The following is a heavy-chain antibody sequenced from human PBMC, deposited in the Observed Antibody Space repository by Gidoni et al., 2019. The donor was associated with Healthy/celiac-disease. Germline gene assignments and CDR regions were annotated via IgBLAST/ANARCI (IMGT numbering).Heavy chain of an antibody. D-gene: IGHD2-2*01. CDR3: AREMYAVPAAIDY. V-gene: IGHV3-48*04. Sequence: EVQLVASGGGLVQPGGSLRLSCAAPGFTLSSYSMNWVRQAPGKGLEWVSYISSSSSTIYYADSVKGRFTISRDNAKNSLYLQMNSLRAEDTAVYYCAREMYAVPAAIDYWGQGTLVTVSS. CDR2: ISSSSSTI. CDR1: GFTLSSYS. J-gene: IGHJ4*02.